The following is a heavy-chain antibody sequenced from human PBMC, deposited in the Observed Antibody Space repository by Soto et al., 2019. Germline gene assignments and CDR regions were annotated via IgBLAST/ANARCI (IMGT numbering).Heavy chain of an antibody. CDR2: IIPIFGTA. CDR3: ARLTVNYGSGTRYYYYYGMDV. J-gene: IGHJ6*02. CDR1: GGTFSSYA. Sequence: ASVKVSCKASGGTFSSYAISWVRQAPGQGLEWMGGIIPIFGTANYAQKFQGRVTITADESTSTAYMELSSLRSEDTAVYYCARLTVNYGSGTRYYYYYGMDVWGQGTTVTVSS. D-gene: IGHD3-10*01. V-gene: IGHV1-69*13.